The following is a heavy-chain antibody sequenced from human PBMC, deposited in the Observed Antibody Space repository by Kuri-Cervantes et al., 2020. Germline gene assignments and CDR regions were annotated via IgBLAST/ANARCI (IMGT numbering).Heavy chain of an antibody. CDR2: LYWNGVST. CDR3: ARYSYSSLRAEGWFDP. D-gene: IGHD6-6*01. Sequence: GESLKISCAASGFSFSYYSMNWVRQAPGKGLEWVSGLYWNGVSTNYADSVKGRFTISRDNAKNSLYLQMNSLRAEDTALYYCARYSYSSLRAEGWFDPWGQGTLATVSS. J-gene: IGHJ5*02. V-gene: IGHV3-20*04. CDR1: GFSFSYYS.